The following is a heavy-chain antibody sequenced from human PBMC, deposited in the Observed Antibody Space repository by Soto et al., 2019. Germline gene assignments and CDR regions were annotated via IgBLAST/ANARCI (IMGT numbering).Heavy chain of an antibody. J-gene: IGHJ4*02. CDR3: AREVLNYGDYSYYFDY. D-gene: IGHD4-17*01. V-gene: IGHV3-33*08. CDR2: IWYDGSNK. CDR1: GLTSRSYG. Sequence: GGPLRLSCAASGLTSRSYGMHWVRQAPAKGLEGGAVIWYDGSNKYYADSVKGRFTISRDNSKNTLYLQMNSLRAEDTAVYYCAREVLNYGDYSYYFDYWGQGTLVTVSS.